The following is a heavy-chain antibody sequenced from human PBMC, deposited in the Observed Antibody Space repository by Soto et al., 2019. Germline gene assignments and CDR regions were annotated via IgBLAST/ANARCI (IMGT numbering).Heavy chain of an antibody. CDR1: GFTFSSYG. D-gene: IGHD3-3*01. V-gene: IGHV3-33*01. Sequence: PGGSLRLSCAASGFTFSSYGMHWVRQAPGKGLEWVAVIWYDGSNKYYADSVKGRFTISRDNSKNTLYLQMNSLRAEDTAVYYCARDTIFGVPGSGVDYWGQGTLVTVSS. CDR3: ARDTIFGVPGSGVDY. CDR2: IWYDGSNK. J-gene: IGHJ4*02.